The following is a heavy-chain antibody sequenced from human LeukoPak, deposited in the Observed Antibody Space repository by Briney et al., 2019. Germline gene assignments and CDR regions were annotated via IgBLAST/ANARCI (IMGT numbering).Heavy chain of an antibody. CDR3: ASCKLGVIDI. D-gene: IGHD2-8*01. V-gene: IGHV4-30-2*01. CDR2: IYHSGSN. J-gene: IGHJ3*02. Sequence: NPSETLSLTCAVSGGSISSGGYSWSWIRQPPGKGLEWIGYIYHSGSNYYNPSLKSRVTISVDRSKNQFSLKLSSVTAADTAVYYCASCKLGVIDIWGQGTMVTVSS. CDR1: GGSISSGGYS.